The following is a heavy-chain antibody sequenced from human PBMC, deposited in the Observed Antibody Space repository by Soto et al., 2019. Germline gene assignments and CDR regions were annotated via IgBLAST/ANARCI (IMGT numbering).Heavy chain of an antibody. CDR1: GGTFSSYA. Sequence: VKVSCKASGGTFSSYAISWVRQAPGQGLEWMGGIIPIFGTADYAQKFHGRVTITADESTSTAYMELSSLRSEDTAVYYCARGITGTVTYYYGLDVWGQGTTVPSP. CDR3: ARGITGTVTYYYGLDV. D-gene: IGHD1-20*01. CDR2: IIPIFGTA. V-gene: IGHV1-69*13. J-gene: IGHJ6*02.